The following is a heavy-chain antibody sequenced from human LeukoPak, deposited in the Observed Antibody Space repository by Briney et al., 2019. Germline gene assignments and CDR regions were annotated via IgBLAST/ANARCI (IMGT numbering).Heavy chain of an antibody. J-gene: IGHJ6*03. D-gene: IGHD3-10*01. V-gene: IGHV3-53*01. CDR3: ARPYYGSGSYRYMDV. Sequence: GGSLRLSCAASGFTVSSNYMSWVRQAPGKGLEWVSVVYSGGSTYYADSVKGRFTISRDNSKNTLYLQMNSLRAEDTAVYYCARPYYGSGSYRYMDVWGKGTTVTISS. CDR1: GFTVSSNY. CDR2: VYSGGST.